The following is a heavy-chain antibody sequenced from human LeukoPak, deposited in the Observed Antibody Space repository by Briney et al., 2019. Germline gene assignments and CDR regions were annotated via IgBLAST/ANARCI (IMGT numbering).Heavy chain of an antibody. CDR1: GGTFSSYA. V-gene: IGHV1-69*13. D-gene: IGHD3-16*02. CDR2: IIPIFGTA. Sequence: ASVKVSCKASGGTFSSYAISWVRQAPGQGLEWMGGIIPIFGTANYAQKFQGRVTITADESTSTACMELSSLRSEDTAVYYCARGTMITFGGVIVSWTLDYYYGMDVWGQGTTVTVSS. CDR3: ARGTMITFGGVIVSWTLDYYYGMDV. J-gene: IGHJ6*02.